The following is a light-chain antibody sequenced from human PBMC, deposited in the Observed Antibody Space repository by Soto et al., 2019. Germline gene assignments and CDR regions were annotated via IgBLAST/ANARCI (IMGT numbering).Light chain of an antibody. V-gene: IGKV3-20*01. CDR2: GAS. J-gene: IGKJ4*01. Sequence: IVLTQSPGTLSLSPGESATLSCRASQSVSSSYLAWYQQKPGQAPRLLIYGASSRATGIPARFSGSGSGTDFTLTISRLEPEDFAVYYCQQFGSSPRTLTFGGGTKVDIK. CDR1: QSVSSSY. CDR3: QQFGSSPRTLT.